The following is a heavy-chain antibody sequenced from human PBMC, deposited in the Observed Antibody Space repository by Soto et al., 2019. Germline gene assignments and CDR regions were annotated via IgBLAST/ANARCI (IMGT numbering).Heavy chain of an antibody. CDR1: GYTFTSYD. J-gene: IGHJ6*03. Sequence: GASVKVSCKASGYTFTSYDINWVRQATGQGLEWMGWMNPNSGNTGYAQKFQGRVTMTRNTSISTAYMELSSLRSEDTAVYYCARVGFWSGYYYYYYYYMDVWGKGTTVTVSS. CDR3: ARVGFWSGYYYYYYYYMDV. CDR2: MNPNSGNT. V-gene: IGHV1-8*01. D-gene: IGHD3-3*01.